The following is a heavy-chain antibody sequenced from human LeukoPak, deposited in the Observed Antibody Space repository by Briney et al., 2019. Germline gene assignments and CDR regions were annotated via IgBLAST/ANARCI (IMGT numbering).Heavy chain of an antibody. CDR1: GFTFSSYG. CDR2: ISGSGGST. Sequence: GGSLRLSCAASGFTFSSYGMSWVRQAPGQGLEWVSTISGSGGSTYYADSVKGRFTISRDNSKNTLYLQMNSLRVEDAAVYYCAKDAYEKSTFNWFDPWGQGTLVTVSS. J-gene: IGHJ5*02. CDR3: AKDAYEKSTFNWFDP. V-gene: IGHV3-23*01. D-gene: IGHD2-8*01.